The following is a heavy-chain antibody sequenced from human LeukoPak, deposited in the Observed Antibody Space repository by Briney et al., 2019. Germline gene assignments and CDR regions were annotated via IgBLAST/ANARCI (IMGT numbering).Heavy chain of an antibody. CDR2: IYYSGST. D-gene: IGHD4-17*01. Sequence: NSSETLSLTCTVSGGSISSYYWSWIRQPPGKGLEWIGYIYYSGSTNYNPSLKSRVTISVDTSKNQFSLKLSSVTAADTAVYYCARLGTTVTTDYWGQGTLVTVSS. CDR1: GGSISSYY. CDR3: ARLGTTVTTDY. J-gene: IGHJ4*02. V-gene: IGHV4-59*08.